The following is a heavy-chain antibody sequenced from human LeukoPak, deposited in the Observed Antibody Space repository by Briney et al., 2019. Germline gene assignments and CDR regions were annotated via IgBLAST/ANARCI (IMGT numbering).Heavy chain of an antibody. CDR1: GYTFTSYD. CDR3: AIALQYYYGSGSNWFDP. CDR2: MNPNSGNT. J-gene: IGHJ5*02. Sequence: ASVKVSCKASGYTFTSYDINWVRQATGQGLEWMGRMNPNSGNTGYAQKFQGRVTMTRNTSISTAYMELSSLRSEDTAVYYCAIALQYYYGSGSNWFDPWGQGTLVTVSS. D-gene: IGHD3-10*01. V-gene: IGHV1-8*01.